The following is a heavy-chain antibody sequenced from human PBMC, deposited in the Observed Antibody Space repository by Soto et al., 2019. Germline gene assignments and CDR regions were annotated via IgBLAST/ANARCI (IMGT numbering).Heavy chain of an antibody. CDR1: GGSLSGYY. CDR3: GESGSI. V-gene: IGHV4-34*01. D-gene: IGHD5-12*01. CDR2: INHSGRT. J-gene: IGHJ3*02. Sequence: QVQLQQWGAGLLKPSETLSLTCAVYGGSLSGYYWSWIRQPPGKGLEWIGEINHSGRTNYNPSLKSRVTISVDTSKNQFSLKLSSVTAADTAVYYCGESGSIWGQGTLVTVSS.